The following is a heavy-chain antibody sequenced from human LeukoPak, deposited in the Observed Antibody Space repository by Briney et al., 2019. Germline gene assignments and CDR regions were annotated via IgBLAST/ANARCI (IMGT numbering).Heavy chain of an antibody. Sequence: SVKVSCKASGGTFSSYAISWVRQAPGQGLGWMGGIIPIFGTATYAQKFQGRVTITADESTSTAYMELSSLRSEDTAVYYCARSQTDIAVVPGLDYWGQGTLVTVSS. V-gene: IGHV1-69*13. CDR2: IIPIFGTA. D-gene: IGHD2-2*01. CDR3: ARSQTDIAVVPGLDY. J-gene: IGHJ4*02. CDR1: GGTFSSYA.